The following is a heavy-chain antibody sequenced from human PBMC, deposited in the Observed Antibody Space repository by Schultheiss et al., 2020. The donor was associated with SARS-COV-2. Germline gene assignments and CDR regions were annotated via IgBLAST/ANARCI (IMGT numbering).Heavy chain of an antibody. CDR1: GGSLTNDSYY. Sequence: ESLKISCTVSGGSLTNDSYYWNWVRLSPEKGLEWLGYIYYTGATKYNPSVQSRPTISFDASKNQFSLRLHSVTAADTAVYYCARALGRYFYDSHGYYGLELWGQGTQVTVSS. D-gene: IGHD3-22*01. V-gene: IGHV4-61*01. CDR3: ARALGRYFYDSHGYYGLEL. J-gene: IGHJ4*02. CDR2: IYYTGAT.